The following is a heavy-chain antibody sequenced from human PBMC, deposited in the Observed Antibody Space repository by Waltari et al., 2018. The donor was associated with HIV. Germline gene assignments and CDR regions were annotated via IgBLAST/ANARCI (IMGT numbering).Heavy chain of an antibody. CDR1: GGTFSSYA. Sequence: QVQLVQSGAEVKKPGSSVKVSCKASGGTFSSYAISWVRQAPGQGLEWMGGIIPIFGTANYAQKVQGRVTITADKSTSTAYMELSSLRSEDTAGYYCARASGGIAARRPGGIDYYYGMDVWGQGTTVTVSS. V-gene: IGHV1-69*06. D-gene: IGHD6-6*01. CDR3: ARASGGIAARRPGGIDYYYGMDV. CDR2: IIPIFGTA. J-gene: IGHJ6*02.